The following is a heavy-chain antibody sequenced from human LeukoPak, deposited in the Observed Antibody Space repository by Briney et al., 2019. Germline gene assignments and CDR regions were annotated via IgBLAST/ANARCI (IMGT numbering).Heavy chain of an antibody. Sequence: GGSLRLSCAASGFTFSSYEMNWVRQAPGKGLEWVSYISSSGSSIYYADSVKGRFTISRDNAKNSLYLQMNSLRAEDTAVYYCARVSVSSRTYDAFDMWGQGTMVTVSS. CDR1: GFTFSSYE. CDR2: ISSSGSSI. J-gene: IGHJ3*02. CDR3: ARVSVSSRTYDAFDM. V-gene: IGHV3-48*03. D-gene: IGHD6-13*01.